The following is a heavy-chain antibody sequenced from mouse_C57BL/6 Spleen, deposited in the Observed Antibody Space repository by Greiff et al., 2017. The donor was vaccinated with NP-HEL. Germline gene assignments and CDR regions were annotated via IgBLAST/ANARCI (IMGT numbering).Heavy chain of an antibody. Sequence: QVQLKQPGAELVKPGASVKLSCKASGYTFTSYWMQWVKQRPGQGLEWIGEIDPSDSYTNYNQKFKGKATLTVDTSSSTAYMQLSSLTSEDSAVYYCARYGYDGYAMDYWGQGTSVTVSS. CDR2: IDPSDSYT. CDR3: ARYGYDGYAMDY. D-gene: IGHD2-2*01. V-gene: IGHV1-50*01. CDR1: GYTFTSYW. J-gene: IGHJ4*01.